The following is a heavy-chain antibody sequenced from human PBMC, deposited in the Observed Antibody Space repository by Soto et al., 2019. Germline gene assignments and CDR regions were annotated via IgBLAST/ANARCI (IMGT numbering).Heavy chain of an antibody. CDR1: GYTFTSYG. J-gene: IGHJ3*02. Sequence: ASVKVSCKASGYTFTSYGISWVRQAPGQGLEWMGWISAYNGNTNYAQKLQGRVTMTTDTSTSTAYMELRSLRSDDTAVYYCRYSTTLGGKGSDIWGQGTMVTVSS. D-gene: IGHD2-2*01. V-gene: IGHV1-18*01. CDR2: ISAYNGNT. CDR3: RYSTTLGGKGSDI.